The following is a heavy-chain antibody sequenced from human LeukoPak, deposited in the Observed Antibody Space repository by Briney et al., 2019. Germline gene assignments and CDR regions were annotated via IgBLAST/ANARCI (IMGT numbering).Heavy chain of an antibody. CDR2: INPNSGET. V-gene: IGHV1-2*02. CDR3: ARDRDYSNTERGFDY. CDR1: GYTFTDYY. D-gene: IGHD4-11*01. Sequence: GASVTVSCKPSGYTFTDYYIHWVRQAPGQGLEWMGWINPNSGETNSAQKFQGRVTMTGDTSISTAYMELRRVRSDDTAVYYCARDRDYSNTERGFDYWGQGTLVTVSS. J-gene: IGHJ4*02.